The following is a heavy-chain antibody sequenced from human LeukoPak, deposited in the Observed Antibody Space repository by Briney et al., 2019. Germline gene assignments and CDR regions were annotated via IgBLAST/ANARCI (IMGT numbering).Heavy chain of an antibody. CDR2: RRYDGSNK. V-gene: IGHV3-30*02. D-gene: IGHD4-17*01. CDR1: GFTFSSYG. Sequence: GASLRLSCAASGFTFSSYGIHWVRQAPGKGLEWVAFRRYDGSNKYYADSVTGRFTISRDSSKNTLYLQMNSLRAEDTAVYYCARDRPTANWGQGTLVTVSS. CDR3: ARDRPTAN. J-gene: IGHJ4*02.